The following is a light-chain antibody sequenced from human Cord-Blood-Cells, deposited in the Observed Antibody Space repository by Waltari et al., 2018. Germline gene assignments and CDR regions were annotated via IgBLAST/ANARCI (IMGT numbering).Light chain of an antibody. CDR2: DAS. CDR1: QGVSSY. V-gene: IGKV3-11*01. Sequence: EIVLTQSPATLSLSPGERATLSCRDSQGVSSYLAWYQQKPGEAPRLLLYDASNRATGIPARFSGSGSGTDFTLTISSLEPEDFAVYYCQQRSNWTFGQGTKVEIK. CDR3: QQRSNWT. J-gene: IGKJ1*01.